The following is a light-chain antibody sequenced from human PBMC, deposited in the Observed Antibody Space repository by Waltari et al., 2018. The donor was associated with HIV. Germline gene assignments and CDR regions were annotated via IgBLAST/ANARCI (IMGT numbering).Light chain of an antibody. V-gene: IGKV3-15*01. CDR3: QQYNNWPRT. CDR1: QSISST. Sequence: EIVMTQSPATLSVSPGERATLSCRASQSISSTLAWYQQKPGQATRLRIYGASTRATGSPARFSGSGSGTEFTLTISSLQSEDFAVYYCQQYNNWPRTFGQGTKLEIK. J-gene: IGKJ2*01. CDR2: GAS.